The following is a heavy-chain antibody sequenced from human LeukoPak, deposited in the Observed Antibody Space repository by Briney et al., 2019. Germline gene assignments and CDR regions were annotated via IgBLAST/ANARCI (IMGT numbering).Heavy chain of an antibody. V-gene: IGHV5-51*01. CDR3: ARRGGYSGYDFSSFDY. D-gene: IGHD5-12*01. CDR1: GYTFTNYW. Sequence: GESLKISCKGSGYTFTNYWIGWVRQMPGKGLEWMGIIFPRDSDTRYSPSFQGQVTISADKSISTAYLQWSSLKASDTAMYYCARRGGYSGYDFSSFDYWGQGTLVTVSS. CDR2: IFPRDSDT. J-gene: IGHJ4*02.